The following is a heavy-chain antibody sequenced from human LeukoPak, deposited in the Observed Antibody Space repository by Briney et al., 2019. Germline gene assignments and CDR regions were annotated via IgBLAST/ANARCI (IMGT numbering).Heavy chain of an antibody. CDR2: IIPIFGTA. V-gene: IGHV1-69*13. CDR3: AFYDSSGYYGLFTDDY. J-gene: IGHJ4*02. CDR1: GGTFSSYA. Sequence: EASVNVSCKASGGTFSSYAISWVRQAPGQGLEWMGGIIPIFGTANYAQKFQGRVTITADESTSTAYMELSSLRSEDTAVYYCAFYDSSGYYGLFTDDYWGQGTLVTVSS. D-gene: IGHD3-22*01.